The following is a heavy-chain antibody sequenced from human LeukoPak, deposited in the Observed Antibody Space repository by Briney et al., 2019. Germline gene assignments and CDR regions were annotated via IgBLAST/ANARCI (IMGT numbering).Heavy chain of an antibody. Sequence: PGTLSLTAMVPVGSTRGGSYYWGWSRHPPGRGREWIGSIYYSGSTYYDPSLKSRVTISVDTSKNQFSLKLSSVTAADTAVYYCARQGYSYGLDYWGQGTLVTVSS. CDR1: VGSTRGGSYY. CDR2: IYYSGST. V-gene: IGHV4-39*07. D-gene: IGHD5-18*01. CDR3: ARQGYSYGLDY. J-gene: IGHJ4*02.